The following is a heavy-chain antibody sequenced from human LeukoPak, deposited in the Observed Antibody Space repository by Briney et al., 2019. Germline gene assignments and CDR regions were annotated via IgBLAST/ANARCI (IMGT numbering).Heavy chain of an antibody. CDR2: IWYDGSNK. V-gene: IGHV3-33*01. Sequence: GGSLRLSCAASGFTFSSYGMHWVRQAPGKGLEWVAVIWYDGSNKYYADSVKGRFTISRDNSKNTLYLQMNSLRAEDTAVYYCARDRVDSSGYYPFDYWGQGTLVTVSS. D-gene: IGHD3-22*01. J-gene: IGHJ4*02. CDR1: GFTFSSYG. CDR3: ARDRVDSSGYYPFDY.